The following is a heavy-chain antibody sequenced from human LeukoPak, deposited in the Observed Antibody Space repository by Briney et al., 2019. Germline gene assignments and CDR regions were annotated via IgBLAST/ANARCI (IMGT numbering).Heavy chain of an antibody. Sequence: PGGSLRLSCAASGFTFSSSGMHWVRQAPGNGLEWVAFISYDGSNRYYADSVKGRFTISRDNSKNTLYLQMNSLRAVDTAVYYCAKETRGSYSDYWGQGTLVTVSS. CDR3: AKETRGSYSDY. J-gene: IGHJ4*02. D-gene: IGHD5-12*01. CDR2: ISYDGSNR. CDR1: GFTFSSSG. V-gene: IGHV3-30*02.